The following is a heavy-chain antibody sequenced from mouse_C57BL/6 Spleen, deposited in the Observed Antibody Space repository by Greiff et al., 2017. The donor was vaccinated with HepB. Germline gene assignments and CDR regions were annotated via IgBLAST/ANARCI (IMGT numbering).Heavy chain of an antibody. J-gene: IGHJ2*01. D-gene: IGHD2-10*02. CDR1: GFTFSSYA. CDR2: ISSGGDYI. V-gene: IGHV5-9-1*02. CDR3: TRVGYGNYLDY. Sequence: EVQVVESGEGLVKPGGSLKLSCAASGFTFSSYAMSWVRQTPEKRLEWVAYISSGGDYIYYADTVKGRFTISRDNARNTLYLQMSSLKSEDTAMYYCTRVGYGNYLDYWGQGTTLTVSS.